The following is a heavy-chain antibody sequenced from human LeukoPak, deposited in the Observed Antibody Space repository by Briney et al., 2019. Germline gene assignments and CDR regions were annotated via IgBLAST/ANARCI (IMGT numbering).Heavy chain of an antibody. CDR2: IYHSGST. Sequence: PSQTLSLTCAVSGGSISSGGYSWSWIRQPPGKGLEWIGYIYHSGSTYYNPSLKSRVTISVDRSKNQFSLKLSSVTAADTAVYYCASGYSGYDPLNYWGQGTLVTVSS. J-gene: IGHJ4*02. D-gene: IGHD5-12*01. CDR3: ASGYSGYDPLNY. V-gene: IGHV4-30-2*01. CDR1: GGSISSGGYS.